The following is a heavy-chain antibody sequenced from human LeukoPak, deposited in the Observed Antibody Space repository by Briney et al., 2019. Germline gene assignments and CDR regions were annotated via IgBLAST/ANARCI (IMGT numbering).Heavy chain of an antibody. D-gene: IGHD5-18*01. CDR2: ISGSGSST. Sequence: QPGGSLRLSCAASGFTFSSYAMSWVRQAPGKGLEWVSAISGSGSSTYSADSMKGRFTISRDNSKNTLYLQMNSLRAEDTAMYYCARDFEFTTEDTFASPDYWGQGTLVTVSS. CDR3: ARDFEFTTEDTFASPDY. J-gene: IGHJ4*02. CDR1: GFTFSSYA. V-gene: IGHV3-23*01.